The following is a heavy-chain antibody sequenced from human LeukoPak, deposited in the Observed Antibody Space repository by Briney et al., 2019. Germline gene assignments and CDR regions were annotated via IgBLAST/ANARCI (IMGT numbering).Heavy chain of an antibody. V-gene: IGHV3-33*01. CDR3: ARNARDSSSWFSYFDY. Sequence: GGSLRLSCAASGFTFSSYGMHWVRQAPGKGLEWVAVIWYDGSNKYYADSVKGRFTISRDNSKNTLYLQMNSLRAEDTAVYYCARNARDSSSWFSYFDYWGQGTLVTVPS. CDR2: IWYDGSNK. J-gene: IGHJ4*02. CDR1: GFTFSSYG. D-gene: IGHD6-13*01.